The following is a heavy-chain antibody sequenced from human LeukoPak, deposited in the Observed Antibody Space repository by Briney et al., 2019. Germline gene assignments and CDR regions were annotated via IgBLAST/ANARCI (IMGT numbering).Heavy chain of an antibody. J-gene: IGHJ4*02. D-gene: IGHD1-20*01. CDR1: GFTFSSYA. V-gene: IGHV3-23*01. Sequence: GGSLRLSCAASGFTFSSYAMSWVRQAPGKGLEWVSAISGSGGSTDYADSVKGRFTISRDNSKNTLHLQMNSLRAEDTAVYYCAKKMSITAASQVDYWGQGTLVTVSS. CDR3: AKKMSITAASQVDY. CDR2: ISGSGGST.